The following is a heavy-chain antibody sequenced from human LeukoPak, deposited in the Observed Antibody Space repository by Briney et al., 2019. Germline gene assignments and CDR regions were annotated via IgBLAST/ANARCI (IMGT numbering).Heavy chain of an antibody. Sequence: GGSLRLSWVVSGFNFSDAWMSWVRQAPGKGLEWVGRIKSKIDGGTIDYAAPVKGRFTISRDDSRNTLYLQMNSLKNEDTAVYYCTTRRQDGWWGQGALVTVSS. D-gene: IGHD2-15*01. J-gene: IGHJ4*02. CDR3: TTRRQDGW. CDR2: IKSKIDGGTI. V-gene: IGHV3-15*01. CDR1: GFNFSDAW.